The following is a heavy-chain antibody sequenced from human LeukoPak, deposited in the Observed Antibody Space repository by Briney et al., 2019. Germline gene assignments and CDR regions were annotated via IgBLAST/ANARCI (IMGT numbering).Heavy chain of an antibody. V-gene: IGHV4-34*01. CDR3: ARDVGTALVTGDY. Sequence: PSETLSLTCAVYGGSFSSYYWSWIRQPPGKGLEWIGEIYHSGSANYNPSLKSRVTISVDKSKNQLSLKLISVTAADTAVYYCARDVGTALVTGDYWGQGTLVTVSS. D-gene: IGHD5-18*01. CDR2: IYHSGSA. J-gene: IGHJ4*02. CDR1: GGSFSSYY.